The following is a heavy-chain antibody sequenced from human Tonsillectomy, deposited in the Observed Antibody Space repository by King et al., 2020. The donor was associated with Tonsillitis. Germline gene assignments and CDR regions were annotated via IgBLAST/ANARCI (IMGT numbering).Heavy chain of an antibody. CDR3: AKSDSGYDWDAFDI. CDR2: ISANGGDT. CDR1: EFTFSSYD. D-gene: IGHD5-12*01. J-gene: IGHJ3*02. Sequence: VQLVESGGRLIQPGGSLRLSCAASEFTFSSYDMSWVRQPPGKGLEWVSTISANGGDTYYADSVKGRFTISRDNSKNMQYLQMNSLRAEDTAVYYCAKSDSGYDWDAFDIWGQGTRVTVSS. V-gene: IGHV3-23*04.